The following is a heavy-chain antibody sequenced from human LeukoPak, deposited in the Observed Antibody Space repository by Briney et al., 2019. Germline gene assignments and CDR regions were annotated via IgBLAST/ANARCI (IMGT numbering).Heavy chain of an antibody. Sequence: GGSLRLSCAASGFTFSSYSMNWVRQAPGKGLEWVSSISSSSSYIYYADSVKGRFTISRDNAKNSLYLQMNSLRAEETAVYYCARGIAAAGTWFDPWGQGTLVTVSS. CDR2: ISSSSSYI. V-gene: IGHV3-21*01. J-gene: IGHJ5*02. CDR3: ARGIAAAGTWFDP. CDR1: GFTFSSYS. D-gene: IGHD6-13*01.